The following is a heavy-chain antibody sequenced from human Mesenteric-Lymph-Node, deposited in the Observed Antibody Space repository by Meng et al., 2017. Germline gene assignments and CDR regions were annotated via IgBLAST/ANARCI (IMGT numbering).Heavy chain of an antibody. CDR3: ARMWGWSGAGSHADY. D-gene: IGHD3-10*01. V-gene: IGHV4-59*02. CDR1: VASVSSYY. Sequence: SETLSLICTVSVASVSSYYGSWIRQPTGKGLEWIGYIYYSGSTNYNPSLESRVTVSVDTSKNQFSLRLNSVTAADTAVYYWARMWGWSGAGSHADYWGQGTLVTVSS. CDR2: IYYSGST. J-gene: IGHJ4*02.